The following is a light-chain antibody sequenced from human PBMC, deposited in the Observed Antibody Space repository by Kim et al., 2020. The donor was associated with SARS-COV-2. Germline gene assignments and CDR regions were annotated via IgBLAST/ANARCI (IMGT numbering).Light chain of an antibody. V-gene: IGKV3-15*01. CDR2: GAS. Sequence: DIVMAQSPATLSVSPGERATLSCRASQSIGSNLAWYQQKPGQAPRLLINGASTRATDIPARFSGSGSGTEFSLTISSLQSEDFAVYYCQQYNMWPITFGQGTRLEIK. CDR3: QQYNMWPIT. CDR1: QSIGSN. J-gene: IGKJ5*01.